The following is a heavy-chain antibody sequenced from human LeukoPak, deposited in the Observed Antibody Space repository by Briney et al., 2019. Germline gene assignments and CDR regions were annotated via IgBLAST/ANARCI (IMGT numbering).Heavy chain of an antibody. CDR1: GFTFSSYA. J-gene: IGHJ4*02. CDR2: ISYDGSNK. CDR3: AGRFYLGDY. Sequence: GGSLRHSCAASGFTFSSYAMHWVRQAPGKGLEWVAVISYDGSNKYYADSVKGRFTISRDNSKNTLYLQMNSLRAEDTAVYYCAGRFYLGDYWGQGTLVTVSS. D-gene: IGHD3-10*01. V-gene: IGHV3-30*04.